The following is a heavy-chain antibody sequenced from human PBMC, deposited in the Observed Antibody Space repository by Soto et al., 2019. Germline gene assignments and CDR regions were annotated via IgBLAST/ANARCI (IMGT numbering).Heavy chain of an antibody. CDR2: IYPADSDT. CDR1: GYSFSIFW. D-gene: IGHD3-22*01. Sequence: GESLKISCKGSGYSFSIFWIGWVRQMPGKGLEWMGVIYPADSDTRYSPSFEGQVTISADKSFSTVYLQWSSLKASDTAMYYCTRLGYDSGEYPVDYWSQGTVVTSPQ. V-gene: IGHV5-51*01. J-gene: IGHJ4*02. CDR3: TRLGYDSGEYPVDY.